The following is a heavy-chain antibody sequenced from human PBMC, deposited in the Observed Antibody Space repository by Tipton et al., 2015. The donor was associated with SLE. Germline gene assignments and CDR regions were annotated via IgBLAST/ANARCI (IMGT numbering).Heavy chain of an antibody. J-gene: IGHJ4*02. D-gene: IGHD4-17*01. CDR3: ARDNDYGRPRPIDY. V-gene: IGHV3-21*01. Sequence: SLRLSCAASGFTFSSYSMNWVRQAPGKGLEWVSSISSSSSYIYYADPVKGRFTISRDNAKNSLYLQMNSLRAEDTAVYYCARDNDYGRPRPIDYWGQGTLVTVSS. CDR1: GFTFSSYS. CDR2: ISSSSSYI.